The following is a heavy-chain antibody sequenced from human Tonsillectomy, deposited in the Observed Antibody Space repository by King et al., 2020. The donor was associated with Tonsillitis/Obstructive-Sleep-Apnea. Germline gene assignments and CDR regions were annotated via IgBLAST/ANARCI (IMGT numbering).Heavy chain of an antibody. V-gene: IGHV3-66*01. D-gene: IGHD3/OR15-3a*01. Sequence: VQLQESGGGLVQPGGSLRLSCAASGFPVSSSQMSGVRQAPGKGLEWVSGIYSDGEKHHADSVKGRFIISGDNSKNTLYLQMNSLRAEDTAVYYCARDRTGVNPGILNYWGQGALVTVSS. CDR3: ARDRTGVNPGILNY. J-gene: IGHJ4*02. CDR1: GFPVSSSQ. CDR2: IYSDGEK.